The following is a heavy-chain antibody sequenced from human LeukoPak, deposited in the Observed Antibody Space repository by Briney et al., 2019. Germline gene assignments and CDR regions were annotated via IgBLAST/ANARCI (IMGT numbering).Heavy chain of an antibody. CDR1: GGSISSSSYY. Sequence: SETLSLTCTVSGGSISSSSYYWSWIRQPPGKGLEWIGYIYYSGSTNYNPSLKSRVTISVDTSKNQFSLKLSSVTAADTAVYYCARDEFGGRFDPWGQGTLVTVSS. CDR2: IYYSGST. V-gene: IGHV4-61*01. CDR3: ARDEFGGRFDP. D-gene: IGHD3-10*01. J-gene: IGHJ5*02.